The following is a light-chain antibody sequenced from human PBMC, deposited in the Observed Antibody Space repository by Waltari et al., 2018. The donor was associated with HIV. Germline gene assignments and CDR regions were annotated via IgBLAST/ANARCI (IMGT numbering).Light chain of an antibody. CDR1: SSDVGGYNY. Sequence: QSALTQPPSASGSPGQSVTISCTGTSSDVGGYNYVSWYQQHPGKAPKLMIYEVSKRPSGVPGRFSGSKSGNTASLTVSGLQAEDEADYYCSSYAGSNNSRVFGGGTKLTVL. V-gene: IGLV2-8*01. CDR3: SSYAGSNNSRV. J-gene: IGLJ3*02. CDR2: EVS.